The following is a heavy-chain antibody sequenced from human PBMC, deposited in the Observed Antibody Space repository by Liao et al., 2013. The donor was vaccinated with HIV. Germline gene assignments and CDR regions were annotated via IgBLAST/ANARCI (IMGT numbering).Heavy chain of an antibody. V-gene: IGHV4-34*02. Sequence: QVQPQQWGAGLLKPSETLSLTCAVYGGSFSDYYWSWIRQSPGKGLEWIGEITQSGNTNYNPSLKSRVTILADMSKNQFSLNLTSVTVADTGVYYCARVYYDYVWGSYPDYWGQGTLVTVSS. D-gene: IGHD3-16*02. CDR3: ARVYYDYVWGSYPDY. CDR1: GGSFSDYY. CDR2: ITQSGNT. J-gene: IGHJ4*02.